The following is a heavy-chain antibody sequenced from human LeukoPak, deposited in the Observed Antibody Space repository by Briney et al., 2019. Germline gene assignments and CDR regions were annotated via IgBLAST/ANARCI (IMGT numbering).Heavy chain of an antibody. Sequence: PSETLSLTCTVSGGSISVGSHYWNWIRRPAGKGLEWIGRIYSSGATNYNPSLKNRVTISVDTSKNQFSLNVSSVTAADTAVYYCARDYSGYDEDPPQFDYWGQGTLVTVSS. J-gene: IGHJ4*02. V-gene: IGHV4-61*02. CDR2: IYSSGAT. CDR3: ARDYSGYDEDPPQFDY. CDR1: GGSISVGSHY. D-gene: IGHD5-12*01.